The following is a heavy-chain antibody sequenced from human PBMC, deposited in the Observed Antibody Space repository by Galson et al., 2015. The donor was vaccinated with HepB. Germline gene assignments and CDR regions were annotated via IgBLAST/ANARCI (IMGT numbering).Heavy chain of an antibody. Sequence: GYTLTDYYLYWVRQAPGQGFEWLGIVNPNTGTSNHAQKFQGRVALTSDTSTTTVYMELKSLTSDDTAMYFCARPLGTSSSTGVLSFWGQGTMVTVSS. D-gene: IGHD2/OR15-2a*01. J-gene: IGHJ3*01. CDR2: VNPNTGTS. CDR1: GYTLTDYY. V-gene: IGHV1-46*01. CDR3: ARPLGTSSSTGVLSF.